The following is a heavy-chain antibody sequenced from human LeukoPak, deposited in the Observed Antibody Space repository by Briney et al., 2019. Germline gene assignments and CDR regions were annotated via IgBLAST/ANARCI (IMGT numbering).Heavy chain of an antibody. J-gene: IGHJ4*02. V-gene: IGHV5-51*01. CDR1: WSSFTSYW. D-gene: IGHD3-22*01. Sequence: GESLKISCKGSWSSFTSYWIGWGRPGPGKGEEGMGIIYPGESDTRYSPSFQGQVTISADQSISTAYLQWSSLKASDTAMYYCARQEVDSSGYYDDYWGQGTLVTVSS. CDR3: ARQEVDSSGYYDDY. CDR2: IYPGESDT.